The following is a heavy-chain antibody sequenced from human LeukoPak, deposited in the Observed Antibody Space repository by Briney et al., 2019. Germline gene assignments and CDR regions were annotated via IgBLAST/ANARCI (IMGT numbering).Heavy chain of an antibody. V-gene: IGHV4-39*07. Sequence: PSETLSLTCTVSGGSISSSSYYWGWILQPPGKGLEWIGSIYYSGSTDYNPSLKSRVTISVDTSKNQFSLKLSSVTAADTAVYYCARSDYYDSSGPFDYWGQGTLVTVSS. D-gene: IGHD3-22*01. CDR2: IYYSGST. CDR1: GGSISSSSYY. CDR3: ARSDYYDSSGPFDY. J-gene: IGHJ4*02.